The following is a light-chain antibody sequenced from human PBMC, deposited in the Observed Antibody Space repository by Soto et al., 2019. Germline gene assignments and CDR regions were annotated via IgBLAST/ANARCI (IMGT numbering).Light chain of an antibody. CDR3: HHYGSTLLP. CDR1: QRVSRSN. Sequence: IVLTQSPGTLSLSPGERATLSCKSSQRVSRSNIGWYQQKPGQAPSLLIYGASKRTTGVPDRFSGSGSDTEFTLIISRLESEDFAVYYCHHYGSTLLPFGGGTKVEIK. V-gene: IGKV3-20*01. J-gene: IGKJ4*01. CDR2: GAS.